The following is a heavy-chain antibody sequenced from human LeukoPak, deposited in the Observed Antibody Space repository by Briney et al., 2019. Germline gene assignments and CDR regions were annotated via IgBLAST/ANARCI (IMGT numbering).Heavy chain of an antibody. CDR3: AKVRGVYCSSPACYYYDA. Sequence: GGSLRLSCGASGFTFSSYAMSWVRQTPGRGLEWVAGVSPSGGKTIYADSAEGRFTISRDNSNDTVYLQLSSLRAEDSALYYCAKVRGVYCSSPACYYYDAWGQGTPVTVSS. D-gene: IGHD2-2*01. CDR2: VSPSGGKT. CDR1: GFTFSSYA. V-gene: IGHV3-23*01. J-gene: IGHJ4*02.